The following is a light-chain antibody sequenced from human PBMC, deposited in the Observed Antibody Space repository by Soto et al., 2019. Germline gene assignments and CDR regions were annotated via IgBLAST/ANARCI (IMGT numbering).Light chain of an antibody. Sequence: QPVLTQSPSASASLGASVKLTCTLSSGHSNYAIAWHQQRPEKGPRYLMKLNSDGSHTKADGIPDRFSGSSSGAERYLTISSLQSEDEADYYCQTWDTGIRVFGGGTQLTVL. V-gene: IGLV4-69*01. J-gene: IGLJ3*02. CDR2: LNSDGSH. CDR1: SGHSNYA. CDR3: QTWDTGIRV.